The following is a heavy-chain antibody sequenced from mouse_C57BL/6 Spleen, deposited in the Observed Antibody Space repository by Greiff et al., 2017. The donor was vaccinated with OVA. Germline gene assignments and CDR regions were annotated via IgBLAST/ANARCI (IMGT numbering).Heavy chain of an antibody. V-gene: IGHV6-6*01. CDR2: IRNKANNHAT. J-gene: IGHJ4*01. Sequence: EVQLQQSGGGLVQPGGSMKLSCAASGFTFSDAWMDWVRQSPEKGLEWVAEIRNKANNHATYYAESVKGRFTISRDDSKSSVYLQMNSLRAEDTGIYYCTTTVVEGNAMDYWGQGTSVTVSS. CDR3: TTTVVEGNAMDY. D-gene: IGHD1-1*01. CDR1: GFTFSDAW.